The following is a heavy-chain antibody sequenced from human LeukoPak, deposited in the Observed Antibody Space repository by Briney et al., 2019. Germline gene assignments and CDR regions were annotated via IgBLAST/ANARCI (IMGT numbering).Heavy chain of an antibody. V-gene: IGHV4-34*01. D-gene: IGHD5-12*01. J-gene: IGHJ4*02. CDR1: GGSFSGYY. Sequence: SETLSLTCAVYGGSFSGYYWSWIRQPPGKGLEWIGEINHSGSTNYNPSLKSRVTISVDTSKNQFSLKLSSVTAEDTALYYCASPRYGGYVYWGQGTVVTVSS. CDR2: INHSGST. CDR3: ASPRYGGYVY.